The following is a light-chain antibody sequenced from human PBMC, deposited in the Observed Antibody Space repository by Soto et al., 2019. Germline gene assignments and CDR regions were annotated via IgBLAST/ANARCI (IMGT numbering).Light chain of an antibody. CDR3: QQYNNWHPT. J-gene: IGKJ1*01. CDR2: GAS. V-gene: IGKV3-15*01. Sequence: EIVLTQSPNTLSLSPGETATLSCRASQSVSSGYLVWYQQKPGQAPRLLIYGASTRATGIPARFSGSGSGTEFTLSIGSLQSEDFEVYYCQQYNNWHPTFGQGTKVDIK. CDR1: QSVSSGY.